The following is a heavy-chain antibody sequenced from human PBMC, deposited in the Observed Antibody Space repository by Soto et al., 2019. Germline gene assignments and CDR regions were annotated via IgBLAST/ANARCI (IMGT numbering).Heavy chain of an antibody. D-gene: IGHD3-10*01. CDR2: INVYNGIT. J-gene: IGHJ4*02. V-gene: IGHV1-18*01. CDR1: GYSFTHYG. CDR3: ASDIRNLWFGKLSNSAY. Sequence: QVQLVQSEAQVKKPGASVKVSCKASGYSFTHYGITWVRQAPGQGLEWMGWINVYNGITNYTENFQGRVTMTTDTSTNTAYLALRSLRSDDTTVYYCASDIRNLWFGKLSNSAYWGKGTQVTVSS.